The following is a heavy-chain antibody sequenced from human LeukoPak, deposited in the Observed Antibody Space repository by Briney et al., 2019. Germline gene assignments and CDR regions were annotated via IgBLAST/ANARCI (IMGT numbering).Heavy chain of an antibody. CDR2: ISAYNGNT. Sequence: AASVKVSCKASGYTFTSYGISWVRQAPGQGLEWMGWISAYNGNTNYAQKLQGRVTMTTDTSTSTAYMELRSLRSDDTAVYYCARDSYYYDSSGYFFFSWGQGTLVTVSS. V-gene: IGHV1-18*01. D-gene: IGHD3-22*01. CDR1: GYTFTSYG. J-gene: IGHJ4*02. CDR3: ARDSYYYDSSGYFFFS.